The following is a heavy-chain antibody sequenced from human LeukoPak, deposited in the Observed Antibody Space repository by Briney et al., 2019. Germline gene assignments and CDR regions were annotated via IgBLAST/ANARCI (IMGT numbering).Heavy chain of an antibody. Sequence: PVKVSCKASGGTFSSYAISWVRQAPGQGLEWKGGIIPIFGTANYAQKFQGRVTITADESTSTAYMELSSLRSEDTAVYYCARRYYGSVAFDPWGQGTLVTVSS. D-gene: IGHD3-10*01. CDR3: ARRYYGSVAFDP. CDR2: IIPIFGTA. J-gene: IGHJ5*02. CDR1: GGTFSSYA. V-gene: IGHV1-69*01.